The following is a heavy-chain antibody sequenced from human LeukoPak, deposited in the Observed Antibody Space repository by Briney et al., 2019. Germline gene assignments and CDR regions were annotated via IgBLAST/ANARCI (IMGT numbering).Heavy chain of an antibody. D-gene: IGHD2-15*01. Sequence: PGGSLRLSCAASGFTFSSYAMSWVRQAPGKGLEWVSSTSSGGSYIYYADSVRGRFTISRDNAKDSLFLLMNSLRVEDTAVYYCARGRPTGSSRRFVVQWGQGTLVTVPS. V-gene: IGHV3-21*06. CDR2: TSSGGSYI. J-gene: IGHJ4*02. CDR3: ARGRPTGSSRRFVVQ. CDR1: GFTFSSYA.